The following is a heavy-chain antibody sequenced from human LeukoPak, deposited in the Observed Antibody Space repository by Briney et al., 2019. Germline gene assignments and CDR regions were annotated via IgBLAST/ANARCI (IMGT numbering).Heavy chain of an antibody. CDR1: GGSVSSGSYY. Sequence: PSETLSLTCTVSGGSVSSGSYYWSWIRQPPGKGLEWIGYIYYSGSTNYNPSLKSRVTISVDTSKNQFSLKLSSVTAADTAVYYCARRYSSSWYVHNWFDPWGQGTLVTVSS. J-gene: IGHJ5*02. CDR2: IYYSGST. D-gene: IGHD6-13*01. CDR3: ARRYSSSWYVHNWFDP. V-gene: IGHV4-61*01.